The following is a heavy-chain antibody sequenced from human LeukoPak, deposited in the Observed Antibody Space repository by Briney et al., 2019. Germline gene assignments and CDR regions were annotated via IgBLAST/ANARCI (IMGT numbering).Heavy chain of an antibody. J-gene: IGHJ4*02. CDR1: GFTFSSYA. Sequence: QSGGSLRLSCAASGFTFSSYAMSWVRQAPGKGLNWVTGITGNGGSTYYADSVKGRFTISRDNSKNTLYLQMNSLRAEDTAVYYCARRDYPDSSGYAPLFDYWGEGTLVTVSS. CDR2: ITGNGGST. CDR3: ARRDYPDSSGYAPLFDY. D-gene: IGHD3-22*01. V-gene: IGHV3-23*01.